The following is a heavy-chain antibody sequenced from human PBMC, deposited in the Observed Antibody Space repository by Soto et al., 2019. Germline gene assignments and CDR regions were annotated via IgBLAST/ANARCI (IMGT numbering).Heavy chain of an antibody. CDR2: TRNKANSYTT. CDR1: GFTLSDHH. D-gene: IGHD6-25*01. V-gene: IGHV3-72*01. J-gene: IGHJ3*02. CDR3: TGDVAAAFQS. Sequence: EVQLVESGGGLVQPGGSLRLSCAASGFTLSDHHMDWVRQAPGKGLEWVGRTRNKANSYTTQYAASVKGRFTISRDDSKNSVSLQMNSLKTEDTAVYYCTGDVAAAFQSWGQGTMVTVSS.